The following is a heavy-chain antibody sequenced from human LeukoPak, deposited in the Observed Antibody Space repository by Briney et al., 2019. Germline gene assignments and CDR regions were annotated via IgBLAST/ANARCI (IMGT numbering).Heavy chain of an antibody. J-gene: IGHJ4*02. D-gene: IGHD4-17*01. CDR1: GYSSTYYW. V-gene: IGHV5-51*01. CDR3: AIRSGDYLNYFDF. CDR2: IQPGQTDA. Sequence: GESLKISCKASGYSSTYYWIAWVRQMPGKGLEWMGVIQPGQTDARYSPSFQGQATISADKSINTAYLQWSSLKASDTAMYYCAIRSGDYLNYFDFWGQGTLVTVSS.